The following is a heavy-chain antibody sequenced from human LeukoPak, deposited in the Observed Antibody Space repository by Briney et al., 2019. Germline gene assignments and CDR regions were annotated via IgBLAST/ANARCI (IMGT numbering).Heavy chain of an antibody. D-gene: IGHD5-18*01. CDR3: ARDLGTAWYYYYGMDV. CDR2: TYYRSKWYN. J-gene: IGHJ6*02. V-gene: IGHV6-1*01. Sequence: SQTLSLTCAISGDSVSSNSAAWNWIRRSPSRGLEWLGRTYYRSKWYNDYAVSVKSRITINPDTSKNQFSLQLNSVTPEDTAVYYCARDLGTAWYYYYGMDVWGQGTTVTVSS. CDR1: GDSVSSNSAA.